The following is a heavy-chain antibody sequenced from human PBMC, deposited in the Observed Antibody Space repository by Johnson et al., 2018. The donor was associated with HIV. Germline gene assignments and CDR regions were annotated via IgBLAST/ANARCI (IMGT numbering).Heavy chain of an antibody. CDR2: IKQDASEK. J-gene: IGHJ3*02. Sequence: VQLLESGGGLVQSGGSLRLSCAASGFTFTNHYMTWVRQAPGKGLEWVANIKQDASEKYSVDSVKGRFTISRDTAKSSLYLQMNSLGAEDTAVYYFARDAVTLRGGVHVFDIWGQGTMVTVSS. CDR3: ARDAVTLRGGVHVFDI. D-gene: IGHD2-15*01. CDR1: GFTFTNHY. V-gene: IGHV3-7*01.